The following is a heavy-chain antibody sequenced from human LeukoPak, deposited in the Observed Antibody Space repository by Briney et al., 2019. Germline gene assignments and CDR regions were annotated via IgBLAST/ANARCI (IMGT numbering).Heavy chain of an antibody. CDR1: GGSISSGGYS. J-gene: IGHJ3*02. Sequence: PSQTLSLTCAVSGGSISSGGYSWSWIRQPPGKGLEWSGYIYHSGSTYYNPSLKSRVTISVDRSKNQFSLKLSSVTAADTAVYYCARRAPPAYDFWSGPYAFDIWGQGTMVTVSS. D-gene: IGHD3-3*01. CDR2: IYHSGST. CDR3: ARRAPPAYDFWSGPYAFDI. V-gene: IGHV4-30-2*01.